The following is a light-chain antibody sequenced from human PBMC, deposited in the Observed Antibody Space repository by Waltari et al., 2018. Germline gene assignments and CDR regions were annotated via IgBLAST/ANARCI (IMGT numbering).Light chain of an antibody. V-gene: IGLV3-19*01. Sequence: SSELTQDPAVSVALGQTVRIPCQGDSLRSHYASWSQQKPGQAPVLVIYGKNNRPSGIPDRFSGSSSGNTASLTITGAQAEDEADYYCNSRDSSGNHREVFGTGTKVTVL. CDR1: SLRSHY. CDR3: NSRDSSGNHREV. J-gene: IGLJ1*01. CDR2: GKN.